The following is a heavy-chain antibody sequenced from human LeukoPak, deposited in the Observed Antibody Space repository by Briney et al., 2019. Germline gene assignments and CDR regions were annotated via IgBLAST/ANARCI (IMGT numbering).Heavy chain of an antibody. Sequence: SETLSLTCTVSGGSISSTSYFWGWIRQPPGKGLEWIGTIFYSGSTYYNPSLKSRVTISVDTSKNQFSLKLSSVTAADTAVYYCARVVRPAVTIFGVATRPVYYYMDVWGKGTTVTVSS. CDR1: GGSISSTSYF. J-gene: IGHJ6*03. D-gene: IGHD3-3*01. CDR3: ARVVRPAVTIFGVATRPVYYYMDV. CDR2: IFYSGST. V-gene: IGHV4-39*01.